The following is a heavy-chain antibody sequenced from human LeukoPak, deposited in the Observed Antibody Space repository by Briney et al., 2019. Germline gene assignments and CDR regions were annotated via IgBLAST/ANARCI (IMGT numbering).Heavy chain of an antibody. D-gene: IGHD3-10*01. CDR3: ARGGSESYRNYYYMDV. CDR1: GGSISTYY. Sequence: SETLSLTCTVSGGSISTYYWSWIRQPPGKGLEWIGYIYYSGSTNYNPSLKSRVTISLDTSKNQFSLKLSSVTTADTAVYYCARGGSESYRNYYYMDVWGKGTTVTVSS. J-gene: IGHJ6*03. CDR2: IYYSGST. V-gene: IGHV4-59*13.